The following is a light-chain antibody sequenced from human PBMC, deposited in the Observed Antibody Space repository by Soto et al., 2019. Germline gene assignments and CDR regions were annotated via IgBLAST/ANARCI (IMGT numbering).Light chain of an antibody. CDR1: QSVSDN. CDR2: GAF. Sequence: EILMTQSPVTLSVSPGERVTLSCRASQSVSDNLAGYQQKPGQAPSLLIYGAFTRATVVPARFSGAGSGTEVTLTISSRQSEDVVLYYCQQYNDGPLTFGQGTKVEI. CDR3: QQYNDGPLT. J-gene: IGKJ1*01. V-gene: IGKV3-15*01.